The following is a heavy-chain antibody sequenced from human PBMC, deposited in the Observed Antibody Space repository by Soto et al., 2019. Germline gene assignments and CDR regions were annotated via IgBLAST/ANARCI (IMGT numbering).Heavy chain of an antibody. CDR3: EDGIRVCSTVSAFLLNRASDL. V-gene: IGHV3-49*02. D-gene: IGHD3-3*01. CDR1: VFTDGRSR. CDR2: IRSKAYGGTT. Sequence: SYTRRVFTDGRSRFTPDHQEPGKGLEWVGFIRSKAYGGTTEYAASVKGRFTISRDDSKNSLYLQMNSLKTEDTFFFHAEDGIRVCSTVSAFLLNRASDL. J-gene: IGHJ2*01.